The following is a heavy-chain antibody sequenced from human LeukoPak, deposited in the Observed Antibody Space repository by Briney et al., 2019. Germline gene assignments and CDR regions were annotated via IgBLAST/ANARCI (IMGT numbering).Heavy chain of an antibody. J-gene: IGHJ6*03. V-gene: IGHV4-39*01. Sequence: SETLSLTCTVSGGSIGTSNYYWAWICQPPGKGLEWIGNVYYSGNAYYNPSLKSRVTISVDMSRSQFSLKLSSVTAADTAVYYCARRGGGASSWYQAWYYYYYMDVGAKGTTVTVPS. CDR1: GGSIGTSNYY. CDR3: ARRGGGASSWYQAWYYYYYMDV. D-gene: IGHD6-13*01. CDR2: VYYSGNA.